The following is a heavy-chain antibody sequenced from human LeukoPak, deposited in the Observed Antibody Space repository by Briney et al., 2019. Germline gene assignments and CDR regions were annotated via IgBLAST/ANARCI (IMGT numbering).Heavy chain of an antibody. D-gene: IGHD5-18*01. J-gene: IGHJ3*01. V-gene: IGHV4-59*01. CDR2: ILYTGST. CDR3: AREDSYGFAFGV. CDR1: GDSISSYY. Sequence: SETLSLTCTVSGDSISSYYWNWIRQPPGKGLEWIGYILYTGSTDYNPSLKSRVTMSVDTSRNQFSLKLSSVTAADTAVYYCAREDSYGFAFGVWGQGTMVTVSS.